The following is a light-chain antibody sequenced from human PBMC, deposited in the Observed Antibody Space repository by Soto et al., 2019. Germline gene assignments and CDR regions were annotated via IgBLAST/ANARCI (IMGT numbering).Light chain of an antibody. Sequence: QSALTQPPSASGTPGQRATISCSGSNSNIGSNPVYWYQQVPGTAPKLLIQSNNQRPSGVSDRFSGSKSDTSASLAISGLRSEDEAEYYCAAWDDSLSGRYVFGTGTKVTVL. J-gene: IGLJ1*01. CDR3: AAWDDSLSGRYV. CDR1: NSNIGSNP. V-gene: IGLV1-47*02. CDR2: SNN.